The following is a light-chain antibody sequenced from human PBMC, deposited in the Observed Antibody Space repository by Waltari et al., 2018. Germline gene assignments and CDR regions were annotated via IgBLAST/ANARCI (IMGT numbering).Light chain of an antibody. CDR3: MQGANWPPT. J-gene: IGKJ1*01. CDR2: MVS. CDR1: HSLVYDNGNTY. Sequence: DVVMTQSPLSLSVALGQPASISCTSSHSLVYDNGNTYLNWFHQKPGQSPKRRIYMVSTRDSGVAGRFRGSGSGTDFTLTINGVEAEDVGVYFCMQGANWPPTFGQGTRVEIK. V-gene: IGKV2-30*01.